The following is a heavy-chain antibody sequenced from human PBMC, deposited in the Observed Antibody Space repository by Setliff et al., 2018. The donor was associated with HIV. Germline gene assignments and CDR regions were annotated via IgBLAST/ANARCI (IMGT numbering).Heavy chain of an antibody. V-gene: IGHV4-31*03. CDR1: SGSISSGTYY. CDR2: IDYSGSA. J-gene: IGHJ3*01. CDR3: ARVQMAYAAFDV. Sequence: LSLTCTVSSGSISSGTYYWSWIRQYPGKGLEWIGYIDYSGSAFYNPSLKSRITISRDTSKNQFSLKMNSVTAADTAVYYCARVQMAYAAFDVWGQGTMVTVSS. D-gene: IGHD4-17*01.